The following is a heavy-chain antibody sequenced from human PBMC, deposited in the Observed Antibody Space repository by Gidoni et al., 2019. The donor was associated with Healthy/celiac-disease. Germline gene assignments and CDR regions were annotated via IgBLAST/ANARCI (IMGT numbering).Heavy chain of an antibody. Sequence: QLQLQESGSGLVKPSQTLSLTCAVSGGSISSGGYSWSWIRQPPGKGLEWIGYIYHSGSTYYNPSLKSRVTISVDRSKNQFSLKLSSVTAADTAVYYCARDRSGSPQRGFDPWGQGTLVTVSS. V-gene: IGHV4-30-2*01. CDR1: GGSISSGGYS. CDR2: IYHSGST. CDR3: ARDRSGSPQRGFDP. J-gene: IGHJ5*02. D-gene: IGHD1-26*01.